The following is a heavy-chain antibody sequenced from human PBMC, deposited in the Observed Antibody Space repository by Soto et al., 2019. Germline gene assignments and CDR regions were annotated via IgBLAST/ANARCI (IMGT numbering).Heavy chain of an antibody. CDR3: ASRVSASDYDAIET. J-gene: IGHJ3*02. V-gene: IGHV1-69*06. Sequence: QVHLEQSGAEVKKTESAVKVSCRASSDTFAGYAINWVRQAPGQGLEWMGGINPLFGTSKYAQKFQGRVSNTAAKSWSRVLVELRCLRYADTGLYFSASRVSASDYDAIETWGQGTLVTGSS. CDR1: SDTFAGYA. CDR2: INPLFGTS. D-gene: IGHD2-8*01.